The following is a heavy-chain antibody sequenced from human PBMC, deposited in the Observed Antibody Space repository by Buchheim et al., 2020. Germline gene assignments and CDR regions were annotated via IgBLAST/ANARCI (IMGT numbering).Heavy chain of an antibody. CDR2: IYYSGST. CDR1: GGSISSGGYY. Sequence: QVQLQESGPGLVKPSQTLSLTCTVSGGSISSGGYYWSWIRPHPGKGLEWIGYIYYSGSTYYNPSLKSRVTISVDTSKNQFSLKLSSVTAADTAVYYCARGRKSGMVATPLSFDYWGQGTL. J-gene: IGHJ4*02. D-gene: IGHD5-12*01. CDR3: ARGRKSGMVATPLSFDY. V-gene: IGHV4-31*03.